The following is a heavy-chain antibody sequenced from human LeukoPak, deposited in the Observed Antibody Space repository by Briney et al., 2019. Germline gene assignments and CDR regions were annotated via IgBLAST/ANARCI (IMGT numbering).Heavy chain of an antibody. CDR3: AKVSRYGMDV. V-gene: IGHV3-9*01. CDR1: GFTFDDYA. Sequence: GGSLRLSCAASGFTFDDYAMHWVRHAPGKGLEWVSGICWNSGSIGYADSVKGRFTIPRDNAKNSLYLQMNSLRTGDTAVYYCAKVSRYGMDVWGQGTTVTVSS. J-gene: IGHJ6*02. CDR2: ICWNSGSI.